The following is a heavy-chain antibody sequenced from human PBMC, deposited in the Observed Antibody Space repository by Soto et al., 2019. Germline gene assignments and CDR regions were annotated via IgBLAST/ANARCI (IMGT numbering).Heavy chain of an antibody. CDR3: VRSGHSFGGVM. D-gene: IGHD3-16*01. V-gene: IGHV4-59*01. Sequence: QVQLQEWGPGLVKPSETLSLTCTVSGASMNNYYGSWVRQPPGKGLEWIGYMYYSGGSNSNPSLKGRVTISVDTSNNQISLKLTSVTAADTAVYYCVRSGHSFGGVMWGQGTLVTVSS. J-gene: IGHJ4*02. CDR1: GASMNNYY. CDR2: MYYSGGS.